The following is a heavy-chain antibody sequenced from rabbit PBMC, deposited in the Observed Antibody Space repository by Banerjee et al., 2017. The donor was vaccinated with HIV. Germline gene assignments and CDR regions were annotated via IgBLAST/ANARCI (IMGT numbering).Heavy chain of an antibody. V-gene: IGHV1S45*01. Sequence: DLVKPEGSLTLTCTASGFTLSSYWMCWVRQAPGKGLEWIACINTSSGNTVYASWAKGRFTISKTSSTTVTLQMTSLTAADTATYFCASGYSDIVFNLWGQGTLVTVS. CDR1: GFTLSSYW. CDR3: ASGYSDIVFNL. CDR2: INTSSGNT. J-gene: IGHJ4*01. D-gene: IGHD1-1*01.